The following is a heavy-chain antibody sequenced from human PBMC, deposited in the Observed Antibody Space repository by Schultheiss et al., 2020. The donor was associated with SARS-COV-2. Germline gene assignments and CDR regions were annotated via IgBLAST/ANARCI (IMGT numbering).Heavy chain of an antibody. CDR3: TSADPHYYYYGMDV. J-gene: IGHJ6*02. CDR1: GFTFSGSA. V-gene: IGHV3-73*01. CDR2: IRSKANSYAT. Sequence: GESLKISCAASGFTFSGSAMHWVRQASGKGLEWVGRIRSKANSYATAYAASVKGRFTISRDDSKNTAYLQMNSLKTEDTAVYYCTSADPHYYYYGMDVWGQGTTVTVSS.